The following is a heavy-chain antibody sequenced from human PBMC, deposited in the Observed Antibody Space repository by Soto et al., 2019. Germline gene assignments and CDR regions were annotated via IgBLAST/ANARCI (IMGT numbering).Heavy chain of an antibody. V-gene: IGHV3-23*01. CDR3: AKVGQWLYYFDY. Sequence: GGSLRLSCAASGFTFSSYAMSWVRQAPGKGLEWVSAISGSGGSTYYADSVKGRFTISRDNSKNTLYLQMNSLRAEDTALYYCAKVGQWLYYFDYWGQGTLVTVSS. CDR1: GFTFSSYA. D-gene: IGHD6-19*01. J-gene: IGHJ4*02. CDR2: ISGSGGST.